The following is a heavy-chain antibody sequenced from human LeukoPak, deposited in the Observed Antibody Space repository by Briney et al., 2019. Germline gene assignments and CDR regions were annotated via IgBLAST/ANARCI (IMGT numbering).Heavy chain of an antibody. CDR2: INWNSGST. Sequence: SLRLSCAASGFTFDDYAMHWVRQAPGKGLEWVSGINWNSGSTGYADSVKGRFTISRDNAKNSLYLQMNSLRAEDTALYYCAKPRHTYYYDSSGYYFDYWGQGTLVTVSS. CDR1: GFTFDDYA. V-gene: IGHV3-9*01. CDR3: AKPRHTYYYDSSGYYFDY. J-gene: IGHJ4*02. D-gene: IGHD3-22*01.